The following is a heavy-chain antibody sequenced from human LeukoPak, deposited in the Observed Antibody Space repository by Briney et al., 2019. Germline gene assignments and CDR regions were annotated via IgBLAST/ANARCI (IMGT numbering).Heavy chain of an antibody. CDR2: INQSGNT. CDR3: ARHPAKYSSGWTGPRSYYFDY. V-gene: IGHV4-34*01. D-gene: IGHD6-19*01. CDR1: GGSVSGYY. J-gene: IGHJ4*02. Sequence: PSETLSLTCAVYGGSVSGYYWSWIRQPPGKGLEWIGEINQSGNTNYNSSLKSRVTISVDTSKNQFSLKLSSVTAADTAVYYCARHPAKYSSGWTGPRSYYFDYWGQGTLVTVSS.